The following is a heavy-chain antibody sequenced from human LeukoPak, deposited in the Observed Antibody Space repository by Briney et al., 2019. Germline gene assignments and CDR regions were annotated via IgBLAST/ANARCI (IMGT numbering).Heavy chain of an antibody. CDR2: INPSGGST. CDR3: ARSSSSGSPDY. Sequence: GASVKVSCKASGYTFTSYYMHWVRQAPGQGLEWMGIINPSGGSTNYAQKFQGRVTITADESTSTAYMELSSLRSEDTAVYYCARSSSSGSPDYWGQGTLVTVSS. CDR1: GYTFTSYY. V-gene: IGHV1-46*01. J-gene: IGHJ4*02. D-gene: IGHD3-10*01.